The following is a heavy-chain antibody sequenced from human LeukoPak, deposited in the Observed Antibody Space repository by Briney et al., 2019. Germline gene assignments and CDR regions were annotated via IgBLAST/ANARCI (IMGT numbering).Heavy chain of an antibody. CDR2: ISSSSSYI. D-gene: IGHD6-13*01. CDR3: ARGYSSSWYDGIRYVDY. CDR1: GFTFSSYS. Sequence: GGSLRLSCAASGFTFSSYSMSWVRQAPGKGLKWVSSISSSSSYIYYADSVKGRFTISRDNAKNSLYLQMNSLRAEDTAVYYCARGYSSSWYDGIRYVDYWGQGTLVTVSS. V-gene: IGHV3-21*01. J-gene: IGHJ4*02.